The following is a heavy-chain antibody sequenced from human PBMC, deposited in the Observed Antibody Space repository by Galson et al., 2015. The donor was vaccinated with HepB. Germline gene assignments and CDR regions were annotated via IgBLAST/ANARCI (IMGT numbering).Heavy chain of an antibody. Sequence: SLRLSCAASGFTFSSSSLNWVRQAPGKGLEWVSSISSSSSYIYYADSVKGRFTISRDNAKNSLYLQMNSLRAEDTAVYYCARDPELERRPSHYYYGMDVWGQGTTVTVSS. CDR2: ISSSSSYI. CDR3: ARDPELERRPSHYYYGMDV. CDR1: GFTFSSSS. J-gene: IGHJ6*02. V-gene: IGHV3-21*01. D-gene: IGHD1-1*01.